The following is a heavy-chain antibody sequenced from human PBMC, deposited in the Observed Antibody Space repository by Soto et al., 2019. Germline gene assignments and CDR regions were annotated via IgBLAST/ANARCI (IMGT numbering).Heavy chain of an antibody. D-gene: IGHD3-10*01. V-gene: IGHV1-24*01. CDR2: FDPEDGET. CDR3: ATDLGVRGEVDY. J-gene: IGHJ4*02. Sequence: ASVKVSCKVSGYTLTELSMHWVRQAPGKGLEWMGGFDPEDGETIYAQKFQGRVTMTEDTSTDTAYMELSSLRSEDTAVYYCATDLGVRGEVDYXGQGTMVTVS. CDR1: GYTLTELS.